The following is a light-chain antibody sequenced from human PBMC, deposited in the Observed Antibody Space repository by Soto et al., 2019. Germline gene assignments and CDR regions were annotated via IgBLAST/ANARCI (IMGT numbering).Light chain of an antibody. Sequence: DIMMTQSPDSLAVSLGERATINCKSSQSVLYSSNNKNYLAWYQQEPRQPPKLLIYWASTRESGVPDRFSGSGSGTDFTLTISSLQAEDVAVYYCQQYYSTPLAFGQGTKVEIK. V-gene: IGKV4-1*01. CDR1: QSVLYSSNNKNY. CDR3: QQYYSTPLA. CDR2: WAS. J-gene: IGKJ1*01.